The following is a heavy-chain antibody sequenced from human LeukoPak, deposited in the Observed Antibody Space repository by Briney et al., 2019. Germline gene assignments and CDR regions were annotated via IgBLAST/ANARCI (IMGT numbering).Heavy chain of an antibody. CDR3: VKDRSSSWYLYAY. CDR1: GFTFSSYE. Sequence: GGSLRLSCAASGFTFSSYEMNWVRQAPGKGLEWVSYISSSGSTIYYADSVKGRFTISRDNAKNSLYLQMNSLRGEDTAAYYCVKDRSSSWYLYAYWGQGTLVTVSS. CDR2: ISSSGSTI. J-gene: IGHJ4*02. V-gene: IGHV3-48*03. D-gene: IGHD6-13*01.